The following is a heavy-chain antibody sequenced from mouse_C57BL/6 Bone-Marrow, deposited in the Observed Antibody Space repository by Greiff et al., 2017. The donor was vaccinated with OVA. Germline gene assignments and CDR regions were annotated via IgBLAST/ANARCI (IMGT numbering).Heavy chain of an antibody. CDR2: ISSGGSYT. Sequence: EVKLVESGGDLVKPGGSLKLSCAASGFTFSSYGMSWVRQTPDKRLEWVATISSGGSYTYYPDSVKGRFTISRDNAKTTLYLQMSSLKSDDTSMCDGDSQELHSFSMDYWGHLTSVTDS. V-gene: IGHV5-6*01. J-gene: IGHJ4*01. CDR3: DSQELHSFSMDY. CDR1: GFTFSSYG.